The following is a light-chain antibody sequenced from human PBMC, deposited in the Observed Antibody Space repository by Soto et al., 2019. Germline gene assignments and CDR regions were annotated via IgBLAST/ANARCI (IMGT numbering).Light chain of an antibody. CDR2: KAS. Sequence: DIQMTQSPSTLSASVGYRVTITCRASQSISNWVAWYQLKSGKAPNLLIYKASTLETGVPSRFSGSGSGTEFTLTISTLQPDDFATYYCQQYNSSPWTFGQGTKVDIK. CDR3: QQYNSSPWT. V-gene: IGKV1-5*03. CDR1: QSISNW. J-gene: IGKJ1*01.